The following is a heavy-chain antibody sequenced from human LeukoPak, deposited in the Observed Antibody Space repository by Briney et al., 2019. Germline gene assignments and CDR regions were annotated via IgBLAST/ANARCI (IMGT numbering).Heavy chain of an antibody. V-gene: IGHV3-21*01. D-gene: IGHD2/OR15-2a*01. CDR2: ISSSSSYI. Sequence: PGGSLRLSCAASGFTFSSYSMNWVRQAPGKGLEWVSSISSSSSYIHYADSVKGRFTISRDNAKNSLYLQMNSLRAEDTAVYYCARDTSDGFDYWGQGTLVTVSS. CDR3: ARDTSDGFDY. J-gene: IGHJ4*02. CDR1: GFTFSSYS.